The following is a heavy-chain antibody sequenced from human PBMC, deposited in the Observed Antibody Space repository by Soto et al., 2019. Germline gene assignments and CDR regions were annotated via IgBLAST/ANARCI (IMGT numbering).Heavy chain of an antibody. V-gene: IGHV3-9*01. CDR2: ISWNGDSV. Sequence: PGWSVRHCVVTSKITVVDYAFLFVQKAPGRGLEWVSGISWNGDSVAYADSVKGRFSISRDNAKNSLSLQMESLRAEDTAFYYCAKGMGLNSRYDNYYYMNVWGRGTAVTVSS. D-gene: IGHD3-16*01. J-gene: IGHJ6*04. CDR1: KITVVDYA. CDR3: AKGMGLNSRYDNYYYMNV.